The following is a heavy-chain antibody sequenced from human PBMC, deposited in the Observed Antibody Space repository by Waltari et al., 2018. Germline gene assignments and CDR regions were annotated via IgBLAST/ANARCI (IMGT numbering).Heavy chain of an antibody. CDR3: VRSRYVWGGFRLDS. D-gene: IGHD3-16*02. J-gene: IGHJ4*02. CDR1: GGPISGFY. V-gene: IGHV4-59*01. CDR2: IYYRGST. Sequence: QVQLQESGPGLVKPSETLSVTCTVSGGPISGFYWSWIRQSPGKGLEWIGYIYYRGSTNYNSSLKSRVTISVDTSKNQFSLHLTSVTAADTGIYYCVRSRYVWGGFRLDSWGQGTLLSVSS.